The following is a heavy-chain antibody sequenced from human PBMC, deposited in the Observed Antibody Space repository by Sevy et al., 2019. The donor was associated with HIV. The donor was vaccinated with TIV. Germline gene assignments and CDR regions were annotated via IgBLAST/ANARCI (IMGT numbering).Heavy chain of an antibody. D-gene: IGHD3-3*01. Sequence: SETLSLTCTVSGGSISSYYWSWIRQPPGKGLEWIGYIYYRGSTNYNPSLKSRVTISVDTSKNQFSLKLSSVTAADTAVYYCARRPTIPSAYYYMDVWGKGTTVTVSS. V-gene: IGHV4-59*08. CDR1: GGSISSYY. CDR2: IYYRGST. J-gene: IGHJ6*03. CDR3: ARRPTIPSAYYYMDV.